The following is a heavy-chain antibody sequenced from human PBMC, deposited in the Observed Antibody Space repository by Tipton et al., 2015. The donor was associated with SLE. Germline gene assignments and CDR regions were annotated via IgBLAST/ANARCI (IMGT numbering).Heavy chain of an antibody. J-gene: IGHJ2*01. D-gene: IGHD3-10*01. Sequence: TLSLTCTVSGGSISSYYWSWIRQPPGKGLERIGYIYYSGSTNYNPSLKSRVTISVDTSKKQFSLKLSSVTAADTAVYYCARHPRGVWYFDLWGRGTLVTVSS. V-gene: IGHV4-59*08. CDR2: IYYSGST. CDR3: ARHPRGVWYFDL. CDR1: GGSISSYY.